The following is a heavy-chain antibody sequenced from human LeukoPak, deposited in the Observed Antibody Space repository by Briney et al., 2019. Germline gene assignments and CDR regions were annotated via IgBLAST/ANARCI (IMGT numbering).Heavy chain of an antibody. V-gene: IGHV1-69*04. D-gene: IGHD2-2*01. CDR2: IIPIFGIA. CDR1: GGTFSSYA. Sequence: SVKVSCKASGGTFSSYAISWVRQAPGQGLEWMGRIIPIFGIANYAQKFQGRVTITADKSTSTAYMELSSLRSEDMAVYYCARDSYCSSTSCTDYWGQGTLVTVSS. J-gene: IGHJ4*02. CDR3: ARDSYCSSTSCTDY.